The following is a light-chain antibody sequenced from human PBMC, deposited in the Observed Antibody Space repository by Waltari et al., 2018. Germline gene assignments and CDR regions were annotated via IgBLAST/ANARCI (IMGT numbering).Light chain of an antibody. Sequence: QSALTQPPSASGSPGQSVTISCTGTSSDLGSYKYVSWSQQHPPKSPKLMIYEVNKRPSGVPDRFSGSKSGNTASLTVSGLQADDEADYYCSSYAGSSNLIFGGGTKLTVL. CDR3: SSYAGSSNLI. CDR2: EVN. V-gene: IGLV2-8*01. J-gene: IGLJ2*01. CDR1: SSDLGSYKY.